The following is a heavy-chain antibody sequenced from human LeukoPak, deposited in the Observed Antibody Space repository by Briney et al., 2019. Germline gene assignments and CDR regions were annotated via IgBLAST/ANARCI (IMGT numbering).Heavy chain of an antibody. D-gene: IGHD3-22*01. J-gene: IGHJ3*02. CDR1: GGSFSGYY. CDR3: ARDGTDYDSRGEAFDI. V-gene: IGHV4-34*01. CDR2: IYHSGST. Sequence: SETLSLTCAVYGGSFSGYYWSWIRQPPGKGLEWIGSIYHSGSTYYNPSLKSRVTISVDTSKNQFSLKLSSVTAADTAVYYCARDGTDYDSRGEAFDIWGQGTMVTVSS.